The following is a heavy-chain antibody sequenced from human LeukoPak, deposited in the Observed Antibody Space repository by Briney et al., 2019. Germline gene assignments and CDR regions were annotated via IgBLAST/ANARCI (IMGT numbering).Heavy chain of an antibody. CDR3: ARVFSDYGYFDY. Sequence: SETLSLTCTVSGGFISSYYWSWIRQPPGKGLEWIGYIYYSGSTNYNPSLKSRVTISVDTSKNQFSLKLSSVTAADTAVYYCARVFSDYGYFDYWGQGTLVTVSS. D-gene: IGHD4-17*01. CDR2: IYYSGST. V-gene: IGHV4-59*01. CDR1: GGFISSYY. J-gene: IGHJ4*02.